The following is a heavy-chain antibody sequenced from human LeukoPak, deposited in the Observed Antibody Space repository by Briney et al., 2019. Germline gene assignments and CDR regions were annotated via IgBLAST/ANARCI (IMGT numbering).Heavy chain of an antibody. J-gene: IGHJ3*02. CDR1: GFTFSSYA. V-gene: IGHV3-23*01. CDR3: AKDRRIVGATHTPDAFDI. CDR2: ISGSGGST. Sequence: GGSLRLSCAASGFTFSSYAMHWVRQAPGKGLEWVSAISGSGGSTYYADSVKGRFTISRDNSKNTLYLQMNSLRAEDTAVYYCAKDRRIVGATHTPDAFDIWGQGTMVTVSS. D-gene: IGHD1-26*01.